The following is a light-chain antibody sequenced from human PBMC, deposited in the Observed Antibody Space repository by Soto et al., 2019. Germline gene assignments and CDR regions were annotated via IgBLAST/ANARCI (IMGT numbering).Light chain of an antibody. CDR2: AAS. CDR3: LQYYNYPWT. V-gene: IGKV1-6*01. J-gene: IGKJ1*01. Sequence: AIQLTQSPSSLSASVGDRVTITCRASQGIRNDLGWYQQIPGRAPKVLIYAASSIQSGVPLRFRGSGSGTNFTLTISSLQPEDFATFYCLQYYNYPWTFGQGTKVEIK. CDR1: QGIRND.